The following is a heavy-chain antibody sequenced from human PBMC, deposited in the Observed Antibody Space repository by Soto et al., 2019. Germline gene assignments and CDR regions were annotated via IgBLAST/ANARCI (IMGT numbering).Heavy chain of an antibody. CDR1: GYTFTSYA. D-gene: IGHD3-22*01. V-gene: IGHV1-3*01. J-gene: IGHJ4*02. CDR3: AKSSGYYSFFDY. Sequence: GASVKVSCKASGYTFTSYAMHWVRQAPGQRLEWMGWINAGNGNKKYSQKFQGRVTITRDTSASTAYMELSSRRSEDTAVYYCAKSSGYYSFFDYWGRGTLVTVSS. CDR2: INAGNGNK.